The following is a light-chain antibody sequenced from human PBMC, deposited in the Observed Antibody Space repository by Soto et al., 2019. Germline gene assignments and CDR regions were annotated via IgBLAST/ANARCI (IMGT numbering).Light chain of an antibody. CDR1: PGVSSN. CDR2: GAS. J-gene: IGKJ2*01. Sequence: EIVMTQSPATLSVSPGARATLSCRASPGVSSNLAWYQQKPGQAPRLLLYGASTLATGIPARFSGSGSGTDFTRTISSLQSEDFAVYYCQQYNNWPPYTFGQGTKLEIK. V-gene: IGKV3-15*01. CDR3: QQYNNWPPYT.